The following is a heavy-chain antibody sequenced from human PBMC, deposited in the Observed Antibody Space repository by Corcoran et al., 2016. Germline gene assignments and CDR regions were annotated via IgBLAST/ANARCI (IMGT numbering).Heavy chain of an antibody. CDR1: GGSISSSSYY. CDR2: IYYSGST. J-gene: IGHJ4*02. CDR3: ARSYSSSWYPEVDFDY. Sequence: QLQLQESGPGLVKPSETLSLTCTVSGGSISSSSYYWGWIRQPPGKGLEWIGSIYYSGSTYYNPSLKSRVTISVDTSKNQFSLKLSSVPAADTAVYYCARSYSSSWYPEVDFDYWGQGTLVTVSS. D-gene: IGHD6-13*01. V-gene: IGHV4-39*07.